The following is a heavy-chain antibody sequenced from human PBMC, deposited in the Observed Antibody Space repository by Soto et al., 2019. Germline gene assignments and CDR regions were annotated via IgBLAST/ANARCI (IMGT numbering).Heavy chain of an antibody. CDR1: GGTFSSYA. Sequence: QVQLVQSGAEVKKPGSSVKVSCKASGGTFSSYAISWVRQAPGQGLEWMGGIIPIFGTANYAQKFQGRVTITADESTGTAYMELSSLRSEDTAVYYCARESGYCSGGSCYFLPGIDYWGQGTLVTVSS. CDR3: ARESGYCSGGSCYFLPGIDY. D-gene: IGHD2-15*01. V-gene: IGHV1-69*12. CDR2: IIPIFGTA. J-gene: IGHJ4*02.